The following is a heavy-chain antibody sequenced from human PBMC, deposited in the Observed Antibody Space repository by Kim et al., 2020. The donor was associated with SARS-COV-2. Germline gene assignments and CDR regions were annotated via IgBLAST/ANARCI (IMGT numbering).Heavy chain of an antibody. Sequence: GGSLRLSCAASGFTFSDYYMSWIRQAPGKGLEWVSYISSSSSYTNYADSVKGRFTISRDNAKNSLYLQMNSLRAEDTAVYYCARVLSRYYDSSVPKKIYYFYYWGQGTLVTVSS. CDR1: GFTFSDYY. CDR2: ISSSSSYT. D-gene: IGHD3-22*01. CDR3: ARVLSRYYDSSVPKKIYYFYY. V-gene: IGHV3-11*05. J-gene: IGHJ4*02.